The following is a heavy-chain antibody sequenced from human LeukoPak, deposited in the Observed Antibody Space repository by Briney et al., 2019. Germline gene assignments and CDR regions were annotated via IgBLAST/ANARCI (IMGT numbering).Heavy chain of an antibody. Sequence: TGGSLRLSCAASGFTFSTYAMNWVREAPGEGLEWVSAISGRDGVEYYADSVKGRFTISRDNSKNTLYLQMNSVRAEDTAIYYCTTPPGGTYNHWGQGTLVSVSS. CDR1: GFTFSTYA. V-gene: IGHV3-23*01. CDR2: ISGRDGVE. J-gene: IGHJ4*02. D-gene: IGHD5-24*01. CDR3: TTPPGGTYNH.